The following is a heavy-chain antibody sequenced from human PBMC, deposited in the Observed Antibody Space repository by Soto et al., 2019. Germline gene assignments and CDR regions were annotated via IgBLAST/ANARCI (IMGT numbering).Heavy chain of an antibody. V-gene: IGHV4-34*01. CDR3: ARTVTGYYGMDV. CDR1: GWSFSGYY. D-gene: IGHD2-21*02. J-gene: IGHJ6*02. CDR2: INHSGST. Sequence: QVQLQQWGAGLLKPSETLSLTCAVYGWSFSGYYWSWIRQPPGKGLEWIGEINHSGSTNYNPSLKIQVTITVDTSKNQSYLKLSSVTAADTAVYYCARTVTGYYGMDVWGQGNTVTVSS.